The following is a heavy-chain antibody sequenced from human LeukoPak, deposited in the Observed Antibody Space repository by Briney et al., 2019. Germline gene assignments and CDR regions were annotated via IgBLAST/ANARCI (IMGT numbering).Heavy chain of an antibody. D-gene: IGHD3-16*02. J-gene: IGHJ4*02. Sequence: GGSLRLPCAASGFTFGAYWMSWFRLAPGKGPEWVASIKDDGSAQFYVDSLEGRFTISRDNAKNTLYLQMDTMRVEDTAVYYCARHIVGEQNFDYWSQGTLVTVSS. CDR1: GFTFGAYW. CDR2: IKDDGSAQ. V-gene: IGHV3-7*01. CDR3: ARHIVGEQNFDY.